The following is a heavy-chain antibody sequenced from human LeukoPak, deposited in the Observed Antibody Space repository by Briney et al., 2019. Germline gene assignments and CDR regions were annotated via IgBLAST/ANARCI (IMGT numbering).Heavy chain of an antibody. D-gene: IGHD6-13*01. V-gene: IGHV3-23*01. CDR3: AKNGGASSWYYFDS. J-gene: IGHJ4*02. CDR2: ISGSGGST. Sequence: PGGSLRLSCAASGFTFSSYAMSWVRQAPGKGLEWVSAISGSGGSTYYADSVKGRFTISRDNSKNTLYLQMNSLRAEDTAVYFCAKNGGASSWYYFDSWGQGTLVTVSS. CDR1: GFTFSSYA.